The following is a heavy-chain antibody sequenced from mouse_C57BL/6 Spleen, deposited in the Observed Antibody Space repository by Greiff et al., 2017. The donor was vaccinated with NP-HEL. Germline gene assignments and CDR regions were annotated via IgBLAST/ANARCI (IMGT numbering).Heavy chain of an antibody. CDR3: ARPLLYGSSCGWFAY. D-gene: IGHD1-1*01. V-gene: IGHV1-39*01. Sequence: VQLQQSGPELVKPGASVKISCKASGYSFTDYNMNWVKQSNGKSLEWIGVINPNYGTTSYNQKFKGKATLTVDQSSSTAYMQLNSLTSEDSAVYYCARPLLYGSSCGWFAYWGQGTLVTVSA. J-gene: IGHJ3*01. CDR2: INPNYGTT. CDR1: GYSFTDYN.